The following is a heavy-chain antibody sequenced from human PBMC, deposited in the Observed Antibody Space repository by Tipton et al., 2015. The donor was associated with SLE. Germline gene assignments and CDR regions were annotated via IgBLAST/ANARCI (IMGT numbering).Heavy chain of an antibody. V-gene: IGHV3-11*01. J-gene: IGHJ3*02. D-gene: IGHD3-16*01. CDR3: AKDLMGGIARGRAFDI. CDR1: GFTFSNYY. Sequence: GSLRLSCAASGFTFSNYYMSWIRQAPGKGLEWVSYISSSDNSIYYADSVKGRFTISRNNTKNSLYLQMNSLRPEDTALYYCAKDLMGGIARGRAFDIWGQGTMGTVSS. CDR2: ISSSDNSI.